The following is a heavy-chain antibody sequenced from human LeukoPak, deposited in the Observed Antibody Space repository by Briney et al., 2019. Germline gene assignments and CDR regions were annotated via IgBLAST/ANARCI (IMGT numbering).Heavy chain of an antibody. CDR1: GGTFSGFV. J-gene: IGHJ6*02. V-gene: IGHV1-69*13. CDR3: GRYGAHYYAMDV. D-gene: IGHD4-17*01. Sequence: SVKVSCKASGGTFSGFVISWVRQAPGQGLEWMGGIIPIFGVPHYAQRFQGGATITADEYTRTAYMELTSLKSEDTAVYYCGRYGAHYYAMDVWGQGTTVTVSS. CDR2: IIPIFGVP.